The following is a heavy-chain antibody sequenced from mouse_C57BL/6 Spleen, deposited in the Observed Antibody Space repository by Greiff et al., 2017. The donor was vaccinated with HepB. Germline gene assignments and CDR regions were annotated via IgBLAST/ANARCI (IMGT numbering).Heavy chain of an antibody. CDR1: GYTFTDYY. D-gene: IGHD1-1*01. V-gene: IGHV1-26*01. CDR2: INPNNGGT. CDR3: ARLDTTGIAY. Sequence: VQLQQSGPELVKPGASVKISCKASGYTFTDYYLNWVKQSHGKSLEWIGDINPNNGGTSYNQKFKGKATLTVDKSSSTAYMELRSLTSEDSAVYYCARLDTTGIAYWGQGTLVTVSA. J-gene: IGHJ3*01.